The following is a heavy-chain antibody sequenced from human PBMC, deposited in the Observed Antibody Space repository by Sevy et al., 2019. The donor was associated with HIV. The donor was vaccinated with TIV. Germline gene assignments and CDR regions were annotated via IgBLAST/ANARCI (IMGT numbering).Heavy chain of an antibody. J-gene: IGHJ2*01. Sequence: GASLRLSCVASGFTFGNYDMHWVRQAKGKGLEWVSAIGLAGDTYYPGSVKGRFTISREKDMKSLYLQMNSLRAGDTAVYYCARAWRDRWYFDLWGRGTLVTVSS. V-gene: IGHV3-13*01. CDR3: ARAWRDRWYFDL. CDR1: GFTFGNYD. CDR2: IGLAGDT.